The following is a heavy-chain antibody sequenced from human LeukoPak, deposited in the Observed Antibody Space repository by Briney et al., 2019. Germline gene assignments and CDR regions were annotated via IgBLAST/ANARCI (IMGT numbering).Heavy chain of an antibody. Sequence: ASVKVSCKASGYTFSSFGITWVRHAPVQGLEWMGWISAYTGIANYAQKLQGRVTMTTDTSTNTAYMELGSLRSDDTAVYYCARYRLTDSPINWFDPWGQGTLVTVSS. CDR2: ISAYTGIA. J-gene: IGHJ5*02. CDR3: ARYRLTDSPINWFDP. CDR1: GYTFSSFG. V-gene: IGHV1-18*01. D-gene: IGHD1-14*01.